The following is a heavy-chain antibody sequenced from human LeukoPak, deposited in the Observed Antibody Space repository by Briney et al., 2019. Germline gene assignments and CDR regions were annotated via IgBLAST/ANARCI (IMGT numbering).Heavy chain of an antibody. CDR3: ARDLSAAGSPDY. D-gene: IGHD6-13*01. CDR1: GFTFSSYA. Sequence: PGASLRLSCAASGFTFSSYAMSWVRQAPGKGLEWVAVISYDGSNKYYADSVKGRFTISRDNSKNTLYLQMNSLRAEDTAVYYCARDLSAAGSPDYWGQGTLVTVSS. CDR2: ISYDGSNK. J-gene: IGHJ4*02. V-gene: IGHV3-30-3*01.